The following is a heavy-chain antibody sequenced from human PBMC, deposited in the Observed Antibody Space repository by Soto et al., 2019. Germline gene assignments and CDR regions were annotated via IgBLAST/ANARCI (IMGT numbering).Heavy chain of an antibody. D-gene: IGHD1-26*01. CDR2: IFYSGSTY. J-gene: IGHJ6*02. CDR1: GDSISSGAYS. Sequence: QLQLQESGSGLVKPSQTLSLTCAVSGDSISSGAYSWSWIRQPPGKGLEWIGYIFYSGSTYYYNPSLESRVTISIDRSKNQFSLKLTSVTAADTAVYHCSRDGAWRGLDVWGQGTTVTVSS. CDR3: SRDGAWRGLDV. V-gene: IGHV4-30-2*01.